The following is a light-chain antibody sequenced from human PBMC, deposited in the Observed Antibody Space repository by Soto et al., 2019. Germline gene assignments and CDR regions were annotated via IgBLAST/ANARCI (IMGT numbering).Light chain of an antibody. V-gene: IGLV2-14*01. Sequence: QSVLTQPASVSGSPGQSITISCTGTSSDVGGYNHVSWYQQHPGKAPKLMIYDVSNRPSGVSNRFSGSKSGNTASLTISGLQAEDEADYYCSSYTSRSLVVFGGGTKVTVL. CDR3: SSYTSRSLVV. CDR2: DVS. CDR1: SSDVGGYNH. J-gene: IGLJ2*01.